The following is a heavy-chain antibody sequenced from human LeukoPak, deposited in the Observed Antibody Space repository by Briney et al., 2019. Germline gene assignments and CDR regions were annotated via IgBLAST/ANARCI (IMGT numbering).Heavy chain of an antibody. CDR1: GFTFDDYA. CDR3: AKDESGSYWVGAFDI. Sequence: GGSLRLSCAASGFTFDDYAMHWVRQAPGKGLEWVSLISWDGGSTYYADSVKGRFTISRDNSKNTLYLQMNSLRAEDTAVYYCAKDESGSYWVGAFDIWGQGTMVTVSS. V-gene: IGHV3-43D*04. CDR2: ISWDGGST. J-gene: IGHJ3*02. D-gene: IGHD1-26*01.